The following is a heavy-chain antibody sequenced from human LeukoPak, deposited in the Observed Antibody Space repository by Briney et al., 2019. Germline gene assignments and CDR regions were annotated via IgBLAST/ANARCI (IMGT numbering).Heavy chain of an antibody. Sequence: PGGSLRLSCAASGFTFSSYGMHWVRQAPGKGLEWVAVIWYDGSNKYYADSVKGRFTISRDNSKNTLYLQMNSLRAEDTAVYYCAKPYYYGSGSYYPQYLDYWGQGTLVTVSS. J-gene: IGHJ4*02. CDR1: GFTFSSYG. D-gene: IGHD3-10*01. CDR3: AKPYYYGSGSYYPQYLDY. V-gene: IGHV3-33*06. CDR2: IWYDGSNK.